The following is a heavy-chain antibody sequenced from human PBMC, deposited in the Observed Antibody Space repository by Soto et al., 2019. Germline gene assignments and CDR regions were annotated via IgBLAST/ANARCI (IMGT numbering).Heavy chain of an antibody. CDR3: ARRVQVWLPDYYGMDV. D-gene: IGHD5-18*01. Sequence: QAQLVQSGAEVKKPGASVNVSCKASGYDYVTYAIKWVRQRPGQGLEWMGWISTLNGNTNYAQNFQGRVTMTTDTSTRIVHLELRSLTPDDTAVYYCARRVQVWLPDYYGMDVWGQGTTVTVSS. CDR1: GYDYVTYA. J-gene: IGHJ6*02. V-gene: IGHV1-18*01. CDR2: ISTLNGNT.